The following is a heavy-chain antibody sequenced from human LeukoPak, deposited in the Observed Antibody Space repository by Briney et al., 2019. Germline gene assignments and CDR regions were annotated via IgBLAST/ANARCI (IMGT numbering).Heavy chain of an antibody. CDR3: AKGSSGDWDAFDI. CDR1: GFTFSSYA. Sequence: GGSLRLSCAASGFTFSSYAMSWVRQAPGKGLEWVSAISGSGGSTYYADSVKGRFTISRDNSKNTLYLQMNSLRAEGTAVYYCAKGSSGDWDAFDIWGQGTMVTVSS. D-gene: IGHD2-21*01. V-gene: IGHV3-23*01. CDR2: ISGSGGST. J-gene: IGHJ3*02.